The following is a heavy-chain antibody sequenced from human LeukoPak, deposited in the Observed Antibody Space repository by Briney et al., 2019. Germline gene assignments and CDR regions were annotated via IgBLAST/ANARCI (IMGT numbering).Heavy chain of an antibody. Sequence: PSETLSLTCTVSGGSISGDGQYWSWLRQHPGKGLEWIGYIYYSGNSYYNPSLKSRVTISADTSENRFSLQLNSVTAADTAVYYCARVIVSYRYDANWFDPWGQGTLVTVSS. CDR1: GGSISGDGQY. J-gene: IGHJ5*02. CDR2: IYYSGNS. CDR3: ARVIVSYRYDANWFDP. D-gene: IGHD2-8*01. V-gene: IGHV4-31*03.